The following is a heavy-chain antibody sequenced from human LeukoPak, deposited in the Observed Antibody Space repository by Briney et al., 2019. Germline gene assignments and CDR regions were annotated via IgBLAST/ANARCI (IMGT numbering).Heavy chain of an antibody. Sequence: SETLSLTCTVSGGSIDSNSWTWIRQPPGKGLEWIGYIYYSGTTNYNPSLKSRVTMSVDMSKNQFSLKLSSVTAADTAVYYCARRSSSWKNWFDPWGQGTLPPSPQ. D-gene: IGHD6-13*01. CDR2: IYYSGTT. CDR1: GGSIDSNS. V-gene: IGHV4-59*01. J-gene: IGHJ5*02. CDR3: ARRSSSWKNWFDP.